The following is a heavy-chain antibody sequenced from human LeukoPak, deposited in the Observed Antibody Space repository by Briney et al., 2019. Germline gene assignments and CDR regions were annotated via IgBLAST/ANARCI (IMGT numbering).Heavy chain of an antibody. CDR3: ARGVVGATISVPEDAFDI. J-gene: IGHJ3*02. D-gene: IGHD1-26*01. CDR1: GYTFTSYG. V-gene: IGHV1-18*01. CDR2: ISAYNGNT. Sequence: VASVKVSCKASGYTFTSYGISWVRQAPGQGLEWMGWISAYNGNTNYAQKLQGRVTTTTDTSTSTAYMELRSLRSDDTAVYYCARGVVGATISVPEDAFDIWGQGTMVTVSS.